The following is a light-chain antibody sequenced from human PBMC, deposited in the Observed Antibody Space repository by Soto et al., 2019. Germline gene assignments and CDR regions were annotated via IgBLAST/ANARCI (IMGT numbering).Light chain of an antibody. CDR2: GAS. CDR1: QSVSSSY. Sequence: ESVLTQSPGTLSLSPGERATLSCRASQSVSSSYLAWYQQKPGQAPRLLIYGASSRATGIPDRFSGSGSGTDFTLTISRLEPEDFAVYYCQQYGSSRWTFGQGTKLEIK. J-gene: IGKJ2*01. V-gene: IGKV3-20*01. CDR3: QQYGSSRWT.